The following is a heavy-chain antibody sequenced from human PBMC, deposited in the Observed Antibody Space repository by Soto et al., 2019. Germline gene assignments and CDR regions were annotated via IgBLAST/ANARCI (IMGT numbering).Heavy chain of an antibody. D-gene: IGHD2-21*02. CDR1: GGSISSGGYY. CDR3: ARVAYCGGDCYRGFDP. Sequence: SETLSLTCTVSGGSISSGGYYWSYSGTTYYNPSLESRVTISVDRSKNQFSLKLSSVTAADTAVYYCARVAYCGGDCYRGFDPWGQGTLVTVSS. CDR2: SGTT. V-gene: IGHV4-30-4*07. J-gene: IGHJ5*02.